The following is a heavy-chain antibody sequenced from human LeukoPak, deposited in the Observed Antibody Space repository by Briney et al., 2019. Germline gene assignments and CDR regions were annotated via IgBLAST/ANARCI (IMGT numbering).Heavy chain of an antibody. CDR1: GGTFSSYA. CDR3: ARDLRPYSSGPNRET. V-gene: IGHV1-69*04. Sequence: SVKVSCKASGGTFSSYAISWVRQAPGQGLEWMGRIIPILGIANYAQKFQGRVTITADKSTSTAYMELSRLRSDDTAVYYCARDLRPYSSGPNRETWGQGTLVTVSS. D-gene: IGHD3-22*01. J-gene: IGHJ5*02. CDR2: IIPILGIA.